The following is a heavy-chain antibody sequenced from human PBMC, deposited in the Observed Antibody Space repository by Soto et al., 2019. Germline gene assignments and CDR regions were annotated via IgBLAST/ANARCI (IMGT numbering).Heavy chain of an antibody. D-gene: IGHD6-13*01. CDR3: AREGPGSSNWYVDS. CDR1: GFTFSDYS. J-gene: IGHJ4*02. Sequence: GGSLRLSCEASGFTFSDYSMNWVRQAPGKGLEWVSSITGSSSYIYYADSVKGRFTISRDNAKNSLYLQMNSLRAEDTAVYYCAREGPGSSNWYVDSWGQGTLVTVSS. V-gene: IGHV3-21*04. CDR2: ITGSSSYI.